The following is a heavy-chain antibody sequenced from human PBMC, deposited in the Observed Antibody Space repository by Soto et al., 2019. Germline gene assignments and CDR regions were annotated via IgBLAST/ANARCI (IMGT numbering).Heavy chain of an antibody. Sequence: QAQLEQSGGEVKKPGSSVKVSCKASRVAFSKFLVTWVRQAPGLGLEWVGGIIPIFGTANYAQKFQGRVTITADESTSTSYMEVNNLRSEYTAVYYCAKVRYSSPMGYYYGLDVWGQGTTVTVSS. J-gene: IGHJ6*02. CDR2: IIPIFGTA. CDR1: RVAFSKFL. D-gene: IGHD6-19*01. V-gene: IGHV1-69*01. CDR3: AKVRYSSPMGYYYGLDV.